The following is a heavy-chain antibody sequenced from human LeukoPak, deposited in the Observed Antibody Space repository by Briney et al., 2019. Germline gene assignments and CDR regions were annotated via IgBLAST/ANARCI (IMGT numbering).Heavy chain of an antibody. CDR1: GGSLSDYH. CDR3: VRGGGSYFI. J-gene: IGHJ3*02. Sequence: SETLSLTCAVSGGSLSDYHWTWIRQPPGKSLEWIGEIHRSGSTNYNPSIKSRVTMSMDTFKNQFSLNLTSVTAADTAVYYCVRGGGSYFIWGQGATVTVSS. D-gene: IGHD1-26*01. CDR2: IHRSGST. V-gene: IGHV4-34*01.